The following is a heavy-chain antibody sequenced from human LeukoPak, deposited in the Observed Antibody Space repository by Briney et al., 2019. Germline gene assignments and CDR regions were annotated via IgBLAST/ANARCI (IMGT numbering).Heavy chain of an antibody. CDR3: AREGAKGGAFDI. J-gene: IGHJ3*02. V-gene: IGHV1-2*02. Sequence: ASVKVSCKASGYTFTGYYMHWVRQAPGQGPEWMGWINPNSGGTNYAQKFQGRVTMTRDTSISTAYVELSRLRSDDTAVYYCAREGAKGGAFDIWGQGTMVTVFS. CDR1: GYTFTGYY. D-gene: IGHD3-16*01. CDR2: INPNSGGT.